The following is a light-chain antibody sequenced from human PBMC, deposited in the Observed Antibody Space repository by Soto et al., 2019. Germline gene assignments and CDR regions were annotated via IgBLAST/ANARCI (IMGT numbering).Light chain of an antibody. CDR2: KAS. CDR3: QQYNGYSSVT. Sequence: DIQMTQSPSTLSASVGDRVTITCRASQSISSWLAWYQQKPGKAPKLLIYKASSLESGVSSRFSGSGSGTEFTLAISSLQPDDFATYYCQQYNGYSSVTFGGGTKVDIK. J-gene: IGKJ4*01. V-gene: IGKV1-5*03. CDR1: QSISSW.